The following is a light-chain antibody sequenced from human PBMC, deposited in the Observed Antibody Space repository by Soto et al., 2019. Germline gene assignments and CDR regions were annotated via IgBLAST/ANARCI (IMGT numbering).Light chain of an antibody. J-gene: IGKJ1*01. CDR1: QSINTW. V-gene: IGKV1-5*03. CDR2: EGP. CDR3: QQYKTYSRS. Sequence: DIPMTKSPSTLSASVGDRITITCRASQSINTWLAWYQQKPGEAPKLLIYEGPTLERGVPSRFSGSASGTEFTLSVSRLHPDDFATFYGQQYKTYSRSFGEGNKVVVK.